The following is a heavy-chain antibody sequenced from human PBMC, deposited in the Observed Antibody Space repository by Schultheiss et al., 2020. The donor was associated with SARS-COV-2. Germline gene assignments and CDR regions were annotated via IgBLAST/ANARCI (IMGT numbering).Heavy chain of an antibody. D-gene: IGHD6-19*01. V-gene: IGHV3-30*01. Sequence: GSLRLSCAASGFTFSSYAMHWVRQAPGKGLEWVSVISYDGNNKDYADSVKGRFTISRDNSKNTLSLQMNGLRGEDTAVYYCARDAALQWLGFYSHEYFHQWGQGTLVTVSS. J-gene: IGHJ1*01. CDR2: ISYDGNNK. CDR3: ARDAALQWLGFYSHEYFHQ. CDR1: GFTFSSYA.